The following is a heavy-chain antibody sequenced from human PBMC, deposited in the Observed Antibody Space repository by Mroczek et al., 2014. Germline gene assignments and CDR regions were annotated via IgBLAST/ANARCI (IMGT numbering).Heavy chain of an antibody. V-gene: IGHV3-21*01. CDR2: ISSSSSYI. CDR1: IHFSSYS. D-gene: IGHD3-10*01. Sequence: VQLVQSGGGLVKPGGVPETLLCSLWIHFSSYSMNWVRQAPGKGLEWVSSISSSSSYIYYADSVKGRFTISRDNAKNSLYLQMNSLRAEDTAVYYCAREMELGVTMVRGGPFDYWGQGTLVTVSS. J-gene: IGHJ4*02. CDR3: AREMELGVTMVRGGPFDY.